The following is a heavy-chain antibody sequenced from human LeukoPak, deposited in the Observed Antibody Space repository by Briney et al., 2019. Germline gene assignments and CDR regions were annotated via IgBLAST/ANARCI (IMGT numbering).Heavy chain of an antibody. J-gene: IGHJ4*02. CDR3: AKNVPGRAIDY. Sequence: GGSLRLSCVASGFTFSSSAKSWVRQAPGKGLEWVSTIGTGDDRYYTDSVKGRFTISRDNSKNTLYLQMSSLRAEDTAVYYCAKNVPGRAIDYWGQGTLVTVSS. CDR1: GFTFSSSA. V-gene: IGHV3-23*01. CDR2: IGTGDDR. D-gene: IGHD2-15*01.